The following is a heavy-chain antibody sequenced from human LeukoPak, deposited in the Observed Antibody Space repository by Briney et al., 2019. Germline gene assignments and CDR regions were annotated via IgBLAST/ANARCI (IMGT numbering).Heavy chain of an antibody. J-gene: IGHJ4*02. D-gene: IGHD3-22*01. V-gene: IGHV3-69-1*01. CDR2: IGSGGTT. Sequence: AGGSLRLSCAASGFTFSNYAMSWVRQAPGKGLEWVSSIGSGGTTHYADSVKGRFTISRDNAKNSLYLQMNSLRAEDTAVYYCARDKHYDSSGYYYSLDYWGQGTLVTVSS. CDR1: GFTFSNYA. CDR3: ARDKHYDSSGYYYSLDY.